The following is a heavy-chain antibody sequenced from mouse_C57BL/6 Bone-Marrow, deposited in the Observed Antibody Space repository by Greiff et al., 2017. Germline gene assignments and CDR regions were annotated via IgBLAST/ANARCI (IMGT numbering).Heavy chain of an antibody. J-gene: IGHJ4*01. V-gene: IGHV1-19*01. D-gene: IGHD1-1*01. Sequence: EVQLVESGPVLVKPGASVKMSCKASGYTFTDYYMNWVKQSHGKSLEWIGVINPYNGGTSYNQKIKGKATLTVDKSSSTAYMELNSLTSEDSAVYYCARYGYEAMDYWGQGTSVTVSS. CDR3: ARYGYEAMDY. CDR2: INPYNGGT. CDR1: GYTFTDYY.